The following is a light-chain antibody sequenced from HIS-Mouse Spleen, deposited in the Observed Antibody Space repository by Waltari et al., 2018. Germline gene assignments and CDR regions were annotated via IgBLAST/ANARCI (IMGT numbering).Light chain of an antibody. V-gene: IGLV1-44*01. Sequence: QSVLTQPPSASGTPGQRVTISCSGSSPTIGRNTGNWYQQLPGTAPKLLIYSNNQRPSGVPDRFSGSKSGTSASLAISGLQSEDEADYYCAAWDDSLNGYVFGTGTKVTVL. CDR1: SPTIGRNT. CDR3: AAWDDSLNGYV. J-gene: IGLJ1*01. CDR2: SNN.